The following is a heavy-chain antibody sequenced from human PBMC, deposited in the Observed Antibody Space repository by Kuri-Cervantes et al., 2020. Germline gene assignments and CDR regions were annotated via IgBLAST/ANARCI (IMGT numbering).Heavy chain of an antibody. J-gene: IGHJ4*02. CDR2: IYYSGST. CDR3: VRLGDFLGAY. CDR1: GGSISSYY. D-gene: IGHD2-21*02. V-gene: IGHV4-59*01. Sequence: ESLKISCTVSGGSISSYYWSWIRQPPGKGLEWIGYIYYSGSTNYNPSLQSRVTISVDTSKNQFSLNLRSVTAADTAVYHCVRLGDFLGAYWGQGTLVTVSS.